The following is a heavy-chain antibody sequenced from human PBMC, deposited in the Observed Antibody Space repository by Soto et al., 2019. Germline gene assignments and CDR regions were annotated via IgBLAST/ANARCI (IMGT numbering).Heavy chain of an antibody. CDR2: VNPSGGHT. Sequence: QVQLMQSGAEVKKPGALVKVACKASEDTFTDYYIHWVRQAPGQGLEWMGTVNPSGGHTTYAQHFLGRVTMTRDTSTSTLYMELTSLTSDDTAISYCARGGHVVVVTAAMDYWGQGTLVTVSS. CDR1: EDTFTDYY. V-gene: IGHV1-46*01. J-gene: IGHJ4*02. CDR3: ARGGHVVVVTAAMDY. D-gene: IGHD2-21*02.